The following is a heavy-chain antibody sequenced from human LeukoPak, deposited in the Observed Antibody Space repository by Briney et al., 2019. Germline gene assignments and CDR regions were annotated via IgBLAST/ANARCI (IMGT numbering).Heavy chain of an antibody. Sequence: PGGSLRLSCAASGFTFSSYWMHWVRQAPGKGLVYVSRINSDGSSTSYADSVKGRFTISRDNAKNTLYLQMNSLRAEDTAVYYCAKEDAFDIWGQGTMVTVSS. CDR2: INSDGSST. J-gene: IGHJ3*02. V-gene: IGHV3-74*01. CDR1: GFTFSSYW. CDR3: AKEDAFDI.